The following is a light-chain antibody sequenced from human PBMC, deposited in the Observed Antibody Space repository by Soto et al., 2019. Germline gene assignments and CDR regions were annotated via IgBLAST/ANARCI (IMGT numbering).Light chain of an antibody. J-gene: IGKJ1*01. CDR2: GAS. V-gene: IGKV3-15*01. CDR1: QSVSNS. CDR3: QQYNNWPPWT. Sequence: EIVMTQSPATLSVSPGERATLSCRASQSVSNSLAWYQQKPGQAPRLLIYGASTRATGIPAGFSGSGSGTEFTLTISSLQSEDFAVYYCQQYNNWPPWTLGQGTKVDSK.